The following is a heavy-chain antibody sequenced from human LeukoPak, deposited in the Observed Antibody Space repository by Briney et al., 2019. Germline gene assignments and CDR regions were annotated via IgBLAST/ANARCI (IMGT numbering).Heavy chain of an antibody. Sequence: PGGSLRLSCAASGFTFSSYSMNWVRQAPGKGLEWVSSISSSSSYIYYADSVKGRFTISRDNAKNSLYLQMNSLRAEDTAVYYCARVLENLMAYVQDYWGQGTLVTVSS. D-gene: IGHD2-8*01. CDR3: ARVLENLMAYVQDY. CDR2: ISSSSSYI. CDR1: GFTFSSYS. J-gene: IGHJ4*02. V-gene: IGHV3-21*01.